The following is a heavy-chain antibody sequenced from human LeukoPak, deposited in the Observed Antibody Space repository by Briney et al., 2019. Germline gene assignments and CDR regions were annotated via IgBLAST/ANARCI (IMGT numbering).Heavy chain of an antibody. Sequence: PGGSLRLSCAASGFTFSSYAMHWVRQAPGKGLEWVAVISYDGSNKYYADSVKGRFTISRDNSKNMLYLQMNSLRAEDTAVYYCARDDPPGRGYYYYYYYGMDAWGQGTTVTVSS. V-gene: IGHV3-30-3*01. CDR3: ARDDPPGRGYYYYYYYGMDA. CDR1: GFTFSSYA. CDR2: ISYDGSNK. D-gene: IGHD3-3*01. J-gene: IGHJ6*02.